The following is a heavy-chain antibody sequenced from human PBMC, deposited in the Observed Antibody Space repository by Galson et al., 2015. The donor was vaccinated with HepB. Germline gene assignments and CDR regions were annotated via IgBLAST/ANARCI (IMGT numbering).Heavy chain of an antibody. CDR2: IIPIFGTA. J-gene: IGHJ6*02. D-gene: IGHD4-17*01. CDR1: GGTFSSYA. CDR3: ARAGDLTTVTTMDYYYYGMDV. V-gene: IGHV1-69*13. Sequence: SVKVSCKASGGTFSSYAISWVRQAPGQGLEWMGGIIPIFGTANYAQKFQGRVTITADESTSTAYMELSSLRSEDTAVYYCARAGDLTTVTTMDYYYYGMDVWGQGTTVTVSS.